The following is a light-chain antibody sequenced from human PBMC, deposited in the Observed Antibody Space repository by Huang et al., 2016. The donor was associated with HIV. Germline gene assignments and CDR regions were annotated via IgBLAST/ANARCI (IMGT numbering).Light chain of an antibody. V-gene: IGKV3-20*01. Sequence: IVLTQSPGTLSLSPWARATLSCRASQSISSGFLAWFQEKPGQAPRILIYGASSRAAGIPDRFGGSGSGTDFTLTISRLEPEESAVYYCHQYGSSPPNTFGQGTKLEIK. CDR3: HQYGSSPPNT. CDR1: QSISSGF. CDR2: GAS. J-gene: IGKJ2*01.